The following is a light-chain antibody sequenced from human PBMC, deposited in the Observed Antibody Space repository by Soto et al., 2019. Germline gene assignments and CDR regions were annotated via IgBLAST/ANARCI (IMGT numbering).Light chain of an antibody. CDR3: ASWEDSLNGWV. CDR2: SDD. V-gene: IGLV1-44*01. Sequence: QSVLTQPPSASGTPGQRVTSSCSGRSSNVGSNTVSWYQQLPGTAPKVLIYSDDQRPSGVPHRFSGFRSGSSASLAISGLQSGDEADYYCASWEDSLNGWVIGGGTKLTVL. J-gene: IGLJ3*02. CDR1: SSNVGSNT.